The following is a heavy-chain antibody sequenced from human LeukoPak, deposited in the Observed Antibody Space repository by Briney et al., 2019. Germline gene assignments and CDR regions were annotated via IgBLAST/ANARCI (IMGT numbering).Heavy chain of an antibody. CDR3: ARDSGWSGSGGAFDP. CDR1: GGSINNGGYY. J-gene: IGHJ5*02. D-gene: IGHD3-10*01. V-gene: IGHV4-31*03. CDR2: IYYSGSS. Sequence: PSETLSLTCTVSGGSINNGGYYWSWIRQHPGKGLEWIGYIYYSGSSYYNPSLRSRVTISVDTSKNHFSLKLSSVTAADTAVYYCARDSGWSGSGGAFDPWGQGTLVTVSS.